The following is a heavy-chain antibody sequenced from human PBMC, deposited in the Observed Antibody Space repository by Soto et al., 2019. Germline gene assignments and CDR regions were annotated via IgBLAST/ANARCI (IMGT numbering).Heavy chain of an antibody. J-gene: IGHJ4*02. CDR3: AKSLWDTSGWKTDY. CDR1: GDSISSLY. D-gene: IGHD6-19*01. CDR2: IYYSGSI. V-gene: IGHV4-59*01. Sequence: QVQLQESGPGLVKPSETLSLTCTVSGDSISSLYWSWIRQPPGKGLEWIGYIYYSGSINYNPSLKSRVTISVAPSKNQFCLRLSSVTAADTAVYYCAKSLWDTSGWKTDYWGQGSLVTVSS.